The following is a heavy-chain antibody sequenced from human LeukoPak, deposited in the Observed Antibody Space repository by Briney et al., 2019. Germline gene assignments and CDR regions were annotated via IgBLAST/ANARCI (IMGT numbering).Heavy chain of an antibody. J-gene: IGHJ6*03. CDR3: TREVPHALGYCSSTSCQNYYYYYYMDV. CDR1: GGSFSGYY. V-gene: IGHV4-34*01. Sequence: PSETLSLTCAVYGGSFSGYYWSWIRQPPGKGLEWIGEINHSGSTNYNPSLKSRVTISVDTSKNHFSLKLSSVTAADTAVYYCTREVPHALGYCSSTSCQNYYYYYYMDVWGKGTTVTVSS. CDR2: INHSGST. D-gene: IGHD2-2*01.